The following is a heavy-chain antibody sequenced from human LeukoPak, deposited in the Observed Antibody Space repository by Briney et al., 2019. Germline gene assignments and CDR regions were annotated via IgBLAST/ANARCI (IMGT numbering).Heavy chain of an antibody. Sequence: GGSLRLSCAASGFTVGSNYMSWVRQAPGKGLEWVSIIYSGGSTFYADSVKGRFTISRDNLKTTLYLQMNSLRVEDTAVYYCATEETWGQGTLVTVSS. V-gene: IGHV3-53*01. CDR2: IYSGGST. J-gene: IGHJ5*02. CDR1: GFTVGSNY. CDR3: ATEET. D-gene: IGHD5-24*01.